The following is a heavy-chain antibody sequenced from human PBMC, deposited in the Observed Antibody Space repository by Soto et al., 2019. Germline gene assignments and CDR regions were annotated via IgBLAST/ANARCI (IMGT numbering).Heavy chain of an antibody. CDR2: ISSNGGST. V-gene: IGHV3-64D*06. D-gene: IGHD3-3*01. Sequence: PGGSLRLSCSASGFTFSSYAMHWVRQAPGKGLEYASAISSNGGSTYYADSVKGRFTISRDNSKNTLYLQMSSLRAEDTAVYYCVRSHLHLFGVVISRYYYYGMDVWGQGTTVTVS. CDR1: GFTFSSYA. J-gene: IGHJ6*02. CDR3: VRSHLHLFGVVISRYYYYGMDV.